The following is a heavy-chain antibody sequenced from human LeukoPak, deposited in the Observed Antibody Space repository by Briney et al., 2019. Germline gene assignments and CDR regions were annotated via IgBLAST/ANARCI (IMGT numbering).Heavy chain of an antibody. V-gene: IGHV4-39*02. CDR3: ARDHYYGSGSYGLDP. CDR1: GGSISSSSYY. D-gene: IGHD3-10*01. Sequence: PSETLSLTCTVSGGSISSSSYYWGWIRQPPGKGLEWIGSIYYSGSTYYNPSLKSRVTISVDTSKNQFSLKLSSVTAADTAVYYCARDHYYGSGSYGLDPWGQGTLVTVSS. CDR2: IYYSGST. J-gene: IGHJ5*02.